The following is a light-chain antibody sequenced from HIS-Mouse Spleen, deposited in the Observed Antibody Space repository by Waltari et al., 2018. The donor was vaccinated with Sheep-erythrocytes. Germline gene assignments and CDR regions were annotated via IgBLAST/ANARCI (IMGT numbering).Light chain of an antibody. CDR2: QDS. Sequence: SYELTQPPSVSVSPGQTASITCSGDNLVDKLACWYQQKPSQSPVLVIYQDSKLPSGIPERFSGSNSGNTATLTISGTQAMDEADYYCQAWDSSTVVFGGGTKLTVL. J-gene: IGLJ2*01. V-gene: IGLV3-1*01. CDR3: QAWDSSTVV. CDR1: NLVDKL.